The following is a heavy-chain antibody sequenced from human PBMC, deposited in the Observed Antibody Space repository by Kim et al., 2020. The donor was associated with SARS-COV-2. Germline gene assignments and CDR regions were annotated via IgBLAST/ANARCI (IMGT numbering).Heavy chain of an antibody. Sequence: GGSLRLSCSASGFTFSSYAMHWVRQAPGKGLEYVSAINNNGGSTYYADSVKGRFTISRDNSKNTLYLQMSSLRAEDTAVYYCVKARRITIFGVGRYGMDVWGQGTTVTVSS. D-gene: IGHD3-3*01. CDR1: GFTFSSYA. CDR2: INNNGGST. V-gene: IGHV3-64D*09. CDR3: VKARRITIFGVGRYGMDV. J-gene: IGHJ6*02.